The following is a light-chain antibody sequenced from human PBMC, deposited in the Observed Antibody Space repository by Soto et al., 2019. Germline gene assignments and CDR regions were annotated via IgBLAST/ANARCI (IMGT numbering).Light chain of an antibody. J-gene: IGLJ1*01. CDR2: DVS. CDR3: SSYTSSSTYYV. V-gene: IGLV2-14*01. Sequence: QSVLTQPASVSGSPGQSITISCTGTSSDFGGYNYVSWYQLHPGKAPKLMIYDVSDRPSGVSNRFSGSKSGNTASLTISGLQAEDEADYYCSSYTSSSTYYVFGTGTKVTVL. CDR1: SSDFGGYNY.